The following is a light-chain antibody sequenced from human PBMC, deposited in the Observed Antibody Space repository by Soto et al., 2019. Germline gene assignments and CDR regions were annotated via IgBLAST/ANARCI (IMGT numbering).Light chain of an antibody. CDR3: QVWDSSTVV. CDR2: RDF. Sequence: SYELTQPLSVSVALGQTARITCGGNNIGGKNVHWYQLNPGQAPVLVIYRDFNRPSGIPERFSGSNSGNTATLAISGAQAGDDADYYCQVWDSSTVVFGGGTKLTVL. J-gene: IGLJ3*02. CDR1: NIGGKN. V-gene: IGLV3-9*01.